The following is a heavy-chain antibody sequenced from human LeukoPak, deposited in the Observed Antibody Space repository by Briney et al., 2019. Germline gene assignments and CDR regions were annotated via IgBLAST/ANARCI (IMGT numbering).Heavy chain of an antibody. D-gene: IGHD3-22*01. CDR2: ITSDGTRT. V-gene: IGHV3-74*03. CDR1: GLPFRSYG. Sequence: QAGGPLGFSFAPPGLPFRSYGRNWFAKPPKKGLFWVARITSDGTRTMYADSVKGRFTISRDNAQNTLYLQMNNLRAEDTAVYYCVRYSRPWGQGTLVTVSS. CDR3: VRYSRP. J-gene: IGHJ5*02.